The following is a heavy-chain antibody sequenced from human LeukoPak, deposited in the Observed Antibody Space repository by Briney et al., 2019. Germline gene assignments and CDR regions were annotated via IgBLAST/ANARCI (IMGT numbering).Heavy chain of an antibody. CDR1: GFTFSSYA. CDR2: ISGSGGST. J-gene: IGHJ5*02. Sequence: GGSLRLSCAASGFTFSSYAISWFRQAPGKGLEWVSAISGSGGSTYYADSVKGRFTISRDNSKNTLYLQMNSLRAEDTAVYYCAKERYSSGWYLNWFDPWGQGTLVTVSS. CDR3: AKERYSSGWYLNWFDP. V-gene: IGHV3-23*01. D-gene: IGHD6-19*01.